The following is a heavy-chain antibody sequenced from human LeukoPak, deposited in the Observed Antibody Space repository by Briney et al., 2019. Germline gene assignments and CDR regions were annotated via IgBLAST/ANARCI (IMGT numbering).Heavy chain of an antibody. D-gene: IGHD2-21*01. CDR2: IYHRGST. V-gene: IGHV4-38-2*02. CDR3: ARHLALVMPDY. Sequence: SETLSLTCTVSGYPISSGYYWGWIRQPPGKGLEWIGGIYHRGSTYYNPSLKSRVTISVDPSKNQFSLRLSSVTAADTAVYYCARHLALVMPDYWGQGTLVTVSS. CDR1: GYPISSGYY. J-gene: IGHJ4*02.